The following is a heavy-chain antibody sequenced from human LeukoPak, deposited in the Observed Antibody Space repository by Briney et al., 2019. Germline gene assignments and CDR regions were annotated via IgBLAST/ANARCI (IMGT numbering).Heavy chain of an antibody. J-gene: IGHJ3*02. CDR3: ARVGYTAMVKSFDI. CDR1: GVSISSYY. CDR2: IYYSGST. V-gene: IGHV4-59*01. Sequence: ASETLSLTCTVSGVSISSYYWSWLRQPPGKGLEWVGYIYYSGSTNYNPSLKSRVTISVDTSKNQFFLKLSSVTAADTAVYYCARVGYTAMVKSFDIWGQGTMVTVSS. D-gene: IGHD5-18*01.